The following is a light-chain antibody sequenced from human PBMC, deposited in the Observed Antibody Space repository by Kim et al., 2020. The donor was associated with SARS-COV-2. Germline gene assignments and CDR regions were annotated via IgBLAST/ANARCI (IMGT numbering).Light chain of an antibody. CDR3: AAWDESLNAWV. J-gene: IGLJ3*02. CDR2: TNN. V-gene: IGLV1-44*01. Sequence: QSVLTQPPSASGTPGQRVAISCSGGSSNVQSNTVNWYQQLPGAAPKLLIYTNNQRPSGVPDRFSASKSGTSASLAIRGLQSEDEADYYCAAWDESLNAWVFGGGTQLTVL. CDR1: SSNVQSNT.